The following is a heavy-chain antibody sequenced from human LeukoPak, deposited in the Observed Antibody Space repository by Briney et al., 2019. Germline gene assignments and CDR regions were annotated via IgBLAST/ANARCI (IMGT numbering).Heavy chain of an antibody. Sequence: GASVKVSCKASGCTFTGYYMHWVRQAPGRGLEWMGWINPNSGGTNDAQKFQGRVTMTRDTSISTAYMELSRLRSDDTAVYYCARGWGDCSSTSCYHSWFDPWGQGTLVTVSS. CDR1: GCTFTGYY. CDR2: INPNSGGT. D-gene: IGHD2-2*01. V-gene: IGHV1-2*02. CDR3: ARGWGDCSSTSCYHSWFDP. J-gene: IGHJ5*02.